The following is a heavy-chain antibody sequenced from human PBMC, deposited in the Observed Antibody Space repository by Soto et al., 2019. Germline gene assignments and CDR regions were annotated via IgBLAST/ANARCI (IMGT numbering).Heavy chain of an antibody. CDR1: GGSISSSSYY. D-gene: IGHD2-15*01. V-gene: IGHV4-39*02. CDR3: AKESGGNGVAGGWDY. Sequence: SETLSLTCTVSGGSISSSSYYWGWIRQPPGKGLEWIGSIYYSGSTYYNPSLKSRVTISVDTSKNQFSLKLSSVTAADTAVYYCAKESGGNGVAGGWDYWGQGTLVTV. CDR2: IYYSGST. J-gene: IGHJ4*02.